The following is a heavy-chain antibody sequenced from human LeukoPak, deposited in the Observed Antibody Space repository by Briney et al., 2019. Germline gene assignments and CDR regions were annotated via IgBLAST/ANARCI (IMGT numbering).Heavy chain of an antibody. J-gene: IGHJ4*02. Sequence: HTGGALRLSCTASGFTFSSYGMQWVRQAPGKGLEGVACIRYDENKKYYADSVKGRFTVSRDNSENTMYLQMNSLRAEDTAVYYCAKENTRDGYRHFHYWGQGTLVTVSS. CDR1: GFTFSSYG. CDR3: AKENTRDGYRHFHY. CDR2: IRYDENKK. D-gene: IGHD5-24*01. V-gene: IGHV3-30*02.